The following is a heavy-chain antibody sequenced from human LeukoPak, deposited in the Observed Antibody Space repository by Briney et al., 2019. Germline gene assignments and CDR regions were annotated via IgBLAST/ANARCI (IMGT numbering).Heavy chain of an antibody. Sequence: SETLSLTCTVSGGSISSGGYYWSWIRQHPGKGLEWIGYIYYSGSTYYNPSLKSRATISVDTSKNQFSLKLSSVTAADTAVYYCARDAVYGGNFDYWGQGTLVTVSS. J-gene: IGHJ4*02. CDR3: ARDAVYGGNFDY. D-gene: IGHD4-23*01. CDR2: IYYSGST. V-gene: IGHV4-31*03. CDR1: GGSISSGGYY.